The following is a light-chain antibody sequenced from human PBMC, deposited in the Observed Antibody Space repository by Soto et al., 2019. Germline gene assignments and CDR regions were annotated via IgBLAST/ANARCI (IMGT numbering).Light chain of an antibody. Sequence: DMQMTQSPSSLSASVGDRVTITCQASQDISNYLNWYQHKPGKAPRLLIFAASSLQSGVPSRFSGSRSGPDFTLTISSLQPEDFATYYCQQSYSSPPTFGQGTKVDIK. V-gene: IGKV1-39*01. J-gene: IGKJ1*01. CDR3: QQSYSSPPT. CDR1: QDISNY. CDR2: AAS.